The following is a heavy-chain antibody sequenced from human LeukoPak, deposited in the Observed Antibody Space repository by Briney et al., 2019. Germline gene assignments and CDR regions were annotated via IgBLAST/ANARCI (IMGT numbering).Heavy chain of an antibody. CDR2: INPSGGST. CDR1: GDTFTSYY. Sequence: ASVSVSCKASGDTFTSYYMHWVRQAPGQGLEWMGIINPSGGSTSYAQKFQGRVTMTRDTSTSTVYMELSSLRSEDTAVYYCARDLGPESYYDFWSGYYYYYGMDVWGQGTTVTACS. J-gene: IGHJ6*02. CDR3: ARDLGPESYYDFWSGYYYYYGMDV. D-gene: IGHD3-3*01. V-gene: IGHV1-46*01.